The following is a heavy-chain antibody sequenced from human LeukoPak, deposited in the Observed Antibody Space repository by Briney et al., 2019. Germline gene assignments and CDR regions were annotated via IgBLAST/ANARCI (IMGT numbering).Heavy chain of an antibody. CDR2: ISGDGGST. CDR1: GFTFDDYA. D-gene: IGHD2-15*01. V-gene: IGHV3-43*02. J-gene: IGHJ4*02. Sequence: GGSLSLSCAASGFTFDDYAMPWVRQAPGKGLEWVSLISGDGGSTYYADSVKGRFTISRDNSKNSLYLQMNSLRTEDTALYYCAKGGYCSGGSCYSYFDYWGQGTLSPSPQ. CDR3: AKGGYCSGGSCYSYFDY.